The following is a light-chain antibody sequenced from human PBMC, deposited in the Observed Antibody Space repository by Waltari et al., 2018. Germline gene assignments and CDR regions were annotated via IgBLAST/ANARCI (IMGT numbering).Light chain of an antibody. CDR2: RND. V-gene: IGLV1-44*01. CDR1: YSNVGATV. Sequence: QSVLTQPPSASGTPGQRVTISCSGSYSNVGATVVNWYQHLPGPAPKLLIYRNDRRPSGVPDRFSASKSGTSASLAISGLRPEDEADYYCASWDDSLNGRWVFGGGTKLTVL. CDR3: ASWDDSLNGRWV. J-gene: IGLJ2*01.